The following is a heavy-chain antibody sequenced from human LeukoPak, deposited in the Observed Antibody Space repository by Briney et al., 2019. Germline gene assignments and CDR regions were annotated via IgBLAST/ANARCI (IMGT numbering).Heavy chain of an antibody. J-gene: IGHJ3*02. V-gene: IGHV4-4*07. CDR1: YGSITNYY. CDR2: IYSSGST. D-gene: IGHD2-8*01. Sequence: SETLSLTCTVSYGSITNYYWSWIRQSAGKGLEWIGRIYSSGSTNYNPSLKSRLTMSVDTSKNRFSLKLNSVTAADTAVYYCARQAYESGYDAFDIWGQGTMVTVYS. CDR3: ARQAYESGYDAFDI.